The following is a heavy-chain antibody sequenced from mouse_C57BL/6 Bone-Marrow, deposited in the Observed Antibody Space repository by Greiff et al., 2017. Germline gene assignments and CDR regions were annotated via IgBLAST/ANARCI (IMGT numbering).Heavy chain of an antibody. V-gene: IGHV1-55*01. J-gene: IGHJ4*01. CDR3: ARGLVGYGAMDY. CDR1: GYTFTSYW. D-gene: IGHD2-2*01. Sequence: VQLQQPGAELVKPGASVKMSCKASGYTFTSYWITWVKQRPGQGLEWIGDIYPGSGSTNYNEKFKSKDTLTVDTSSSTAYMQLSSLTSEDSAVYYCARGLVGYGAMDYWGQGTSVTVSS. CDR2: IYPGSGST.